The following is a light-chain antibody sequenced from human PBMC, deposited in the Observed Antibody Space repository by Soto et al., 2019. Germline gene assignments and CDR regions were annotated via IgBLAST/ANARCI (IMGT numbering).Light chain of an antibody. J-gene: IGLJ3*02. V-gene: IGLV2-14*01. CDR2: EVT. Sequence: QSALTQPASVSGSPGQSITISCTGTSSDVGGYNYVSWYQQHPGRAPKLMICEVTNRPSGVSNRFSGSKSGNTASLTISGLQDEDEADYYCSSYTTSSTWVFGGGTKLTVL. CDR3: SSYTTSSTWV. CDR1: SSDVGGYNY.